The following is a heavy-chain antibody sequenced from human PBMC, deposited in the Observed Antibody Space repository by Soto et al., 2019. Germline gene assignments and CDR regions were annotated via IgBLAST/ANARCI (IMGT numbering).Heavy chain of an antibody. CDR1: GYTFTGYY. Sequence: ASVKVSCKASGYTFTGYYMHWVRQAPGQGLEWMGWINPNSGGTNYAQKFQGRVTMTRDTSISTAYMELSRLRSDDTAVYYCARIRYYYDSSGYYLSYWGQGTLVTVSS. V-gene: IGHV1-2*02. CDR3: ARIRYYYDSSGYYLSY. CDR2: INPNSGGT. D-gene: IGHD3-22*01. J-gene: IGHJ4*02.